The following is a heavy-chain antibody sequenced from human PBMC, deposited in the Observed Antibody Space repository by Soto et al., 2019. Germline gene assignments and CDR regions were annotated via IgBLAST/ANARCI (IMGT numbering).Heavy chain of an antibody. D-gene: IGHD6-13*01. Sequence: GGSLRLSCAASGFTFSSYGMHWVRQAPGKGLEWVAVIWYDGSNKYYADSVKGRFTISRDNSKNTLYLQMNSLRAEDTAVYYCARDPHLSAAGYYFDYWGQGTLVTVSS. J-gene: IGHJ4*02. V-gene: IGHV3-33*08. CDR3: ARDPHLSAAGYYFDY. CDR2: IWYDGSNK. CDR1: GFTFSSYG.